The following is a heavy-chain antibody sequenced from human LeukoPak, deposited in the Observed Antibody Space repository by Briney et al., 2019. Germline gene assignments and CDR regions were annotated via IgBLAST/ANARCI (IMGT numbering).Heavy chain of an antibody. CDR3: ARGTSGYDYDYFDY. CDR1: GFAFSNYG. Sequence: GGSLRLSCAASGFAFSNYGMHWVRQAPGKGLEWVAVIWYDGSNKYYADSVKGRFTISRDNSKNTLYLQMNSLRAEDTAVYYCARGTSGYDYDYFDYWGQGTLVTVSS. CDR2: IWYDGSNK. J-gene: IGHJ4*02. D-gene: IGHD5-12*01. V-gene: IGHV3-33*01.